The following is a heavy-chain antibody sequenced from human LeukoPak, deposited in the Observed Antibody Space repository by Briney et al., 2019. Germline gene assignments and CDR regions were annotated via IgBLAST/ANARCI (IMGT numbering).Heavy chain of an antibody. V-gene: IGHV4-4*02. CDR1: GGSISSSNW. J-gene: IGHJ5*02. CDR3: ARGQDIVVVPAAIWFDP. CDR2: IYHSGST. D-gene: IGHD2-2*01. Sequence: PSGTLSLTCAVSGGSISSSNWWSWVRQPPGKGLEWIGEIYHSGSTNYNPSLKGRVTISVDKSKNQFSLKLSSVTAADTAVYYCARGQDIVVVPAAIWFDPWGQGTLVTVSS.